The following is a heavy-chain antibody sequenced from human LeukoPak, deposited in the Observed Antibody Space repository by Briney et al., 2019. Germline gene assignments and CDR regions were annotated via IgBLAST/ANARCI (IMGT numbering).Heavy chain of an antibody. CDR1: GGSISTYY. Sequence: SETLSLTCTVSGGSISTYYWSWIRQPPGKGLEWIGYIYYSGSPNYNPSLKSRVTISVDTSKNQFSLKLKSVTAADTAVYYCARVPSYWGQGTLVTVSS. V-gene: IGHV4-59*01. CDR3: ARVPSY. CDR2: IYYSGSP. J-gene: IGHJ4*02.